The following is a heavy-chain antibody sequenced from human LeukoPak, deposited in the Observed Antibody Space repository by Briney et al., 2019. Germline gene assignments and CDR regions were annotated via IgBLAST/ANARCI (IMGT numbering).Heavy chain of an antibody. D-gene: IGHD6-13*01. J-gene: IGHJ4*02. CDR3: AKSRHSASSPFDH. Sequence: GGSLRLSCAASGFTFSSYAMSWVRQAPGKGLEWVSTITSTGASTYYADSVKGRFAFSRDQSNNTLYLQMNSLRAEDTAVYYCAKSRHSASSPFDHWGQGTLVTVSS. CDR1: GFTFSSYA. V-gene: IGHV3-23*01. CDR2: ITSTGAST.